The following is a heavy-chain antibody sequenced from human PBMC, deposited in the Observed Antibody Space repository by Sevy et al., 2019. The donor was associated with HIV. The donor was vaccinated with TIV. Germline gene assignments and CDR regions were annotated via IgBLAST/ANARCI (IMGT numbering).Heavy chain of an antibody. V-gene: IGHV3-30*18. CDR2: IPYDGSNK. CDR1: GFTFSSYG. D-gene: IGHD2-15*01. J-gene: IGHJ4*02. Sequence: GGSLRLSCAASGFTFSSYGMHWVRQAPGKGLEWVAVIPYDGSNKYYADSVKGRFTISRDNSKNTLYLQMNSLRAEDTAVYYCAKSSGGNVPNFDYWGQGTLVTVSS. CDR3: AKSSGGNVPNFDY.